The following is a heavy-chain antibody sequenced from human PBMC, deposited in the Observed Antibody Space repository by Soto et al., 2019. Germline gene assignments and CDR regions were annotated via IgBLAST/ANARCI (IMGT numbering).Heavy chain of an antibody. V-gene: IGHV3-21*02. D-gene: IGHD3-10*01. CDR1: GFTLKNYN. CDR3: VRDGSLLGRTR. CDR2: IGGSDTFT. J-gene: IGHJ4*02. Sequence: EVQLVESGGGLVKPGESLRLSCVASGFTLKNYNMNWVRQAPGKWLEWVSSIGGSDTFTYYVDSVKGGFTISRDNAKSSLFLQMNCLRAEDTAVYFCVRDGSLLGRTRWGQGTLVTVPS.